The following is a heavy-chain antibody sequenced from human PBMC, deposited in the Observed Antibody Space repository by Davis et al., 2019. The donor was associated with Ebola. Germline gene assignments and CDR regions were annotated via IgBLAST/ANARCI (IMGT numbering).Heavy chain of an antibody. D-gene: IGHD2-2*01. CDR3: ARRAQLLSFDP. Sequence: GESLKISCAASGFTLSRYDMHWVRQATGKGLEWVSSIGTAGDTYYPGSVKGRFTISRENAKNPLYLQMNSRRAVDTAVYSCARRAQLLSFDPWGQGTLVTVSS. V-gene: IGHV3-13*01. J-gene: IGHJ5*02. CDR1: GFTLSRYD. CDR2: IGTAGDT.